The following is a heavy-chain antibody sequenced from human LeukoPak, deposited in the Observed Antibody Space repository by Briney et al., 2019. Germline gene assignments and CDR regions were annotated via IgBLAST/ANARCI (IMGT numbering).Heavy chain of an antibody. J-gene: IGHJ4*02. CDR3: AREAAVETH. Sequence: KPGGSLRLSCAASGFTFSSSSINWVRQAPGKGLEWVSYISSGSTYIYYADSVKGRFTISRDNAKNSLYLQMNNLRAEDTAVYYCAREAAVETHWGQGTLVTVSS. CDR1: GFTFSSSS. V-gene: IGHV3-21*01. D-gene: IGHD5-24*01. CDR2: ISSGSTYI.